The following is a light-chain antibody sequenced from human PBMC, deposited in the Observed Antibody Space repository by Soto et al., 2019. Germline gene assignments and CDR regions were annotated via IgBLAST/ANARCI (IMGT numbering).Light chain of an antibody. V-gene: IGKV2-30*02. CDR2: EVS. J-gene: IGKJ1*01. CDR1: YSLIHSDGDTY. Sequence: DVVMTQSPLSLPVTLGQPASISCRSSYSLIHSDGDTYLNWFHQRPGQSPRRLIYEVSNRDSGVPDRFSGSGSGTDFTLKISRVEAEDVGIYYCMQGTHWPWTFGQVTEVEIK. CDR3: MQGTHWPWT.